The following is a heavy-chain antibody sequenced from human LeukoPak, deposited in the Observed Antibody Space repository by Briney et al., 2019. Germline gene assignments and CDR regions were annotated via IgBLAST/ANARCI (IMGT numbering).Heavy chain of an antibody. CDR2: ISGSGGST. CDR1: GFTFSSYA. V-gene: IGHV3-23*01. J-gene: IGHJ4*02. Sequence: GGSLRLSCEASGFTFSSYAMSWVRQAPGKGLEWVSAISGSGGSTYYADSVKGRFTISRDNSKNTLYLQMNSLRAEDTAVYYCAKDSGYSGSYFDFDYWGQGTLVTVST. D-gene: IGHD1-26*01. CDR3: AKDSGYSGSYFDFDY.